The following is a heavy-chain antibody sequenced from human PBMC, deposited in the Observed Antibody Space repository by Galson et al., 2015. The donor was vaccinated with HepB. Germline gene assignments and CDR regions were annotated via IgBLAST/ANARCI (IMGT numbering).Heavy chain of an antibody. CDR2: INFDGSDT. Sequence: SLRLSCAASGFTFSSYRMHWVRQAPGKGLVWVSRINFDGSDTIYADSVKGRFTISRDNAKNTLFLQMNSLRAEDTAVYYCARDGGVVLAASFDYWAQGTLVTVSS. CDR3: ARDGGVVLAASFDY. J-gene: IGHJ4*02. CDR1: GFTFSSYR. V-gene: IGHV3-74*01. D-gene: IGHD2-15*01.